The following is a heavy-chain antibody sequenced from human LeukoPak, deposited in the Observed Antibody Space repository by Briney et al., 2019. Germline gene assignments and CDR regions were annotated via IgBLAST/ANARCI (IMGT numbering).Heavy chain of an antibody. J-gene: IGHJ3*02. Sequence: SETLSLTCTVSGGSISSSSYYWGWIRQPPGKGLEWIGSIYYSGSTYYNPSLKSRVTISVDTAKNQFSLKLSSVTAADTAVYYCARRRQPYAFDIWGQGTMVTVSS. CDR3: ARRRQPYAFDI. CDR1: GGSISSSSYY. CDR2: IYYSGST. V-gene: IGHV4-39*01.